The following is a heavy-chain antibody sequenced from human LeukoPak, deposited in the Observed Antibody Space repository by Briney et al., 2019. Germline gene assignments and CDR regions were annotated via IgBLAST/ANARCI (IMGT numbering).Heavy chain of an antibody. V-gene: IGHV3-48*02. J-gene: IGHJ3*02. D-gene: IGHD3-22*01. CDR1: GFTFSSYS. CDR3: ARAAPYYYDSSGYSAFDS. Sequence: HPGGSLRLSCAASGFTFSSYSMNWVRQAPGKGLEWVASISSTSSTIYYAHSVKGRFTISRDNAKNSLYLQMNSLRDEDTAVYYCARAAPYYYDSSGYSAFDSWGQGTMVTVSA. CDR2: ISSTSSTI.